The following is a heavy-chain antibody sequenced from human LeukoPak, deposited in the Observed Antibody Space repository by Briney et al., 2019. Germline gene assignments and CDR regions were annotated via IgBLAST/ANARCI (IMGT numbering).Heavy chain of an antibody. Sequence: GGSLRLSCTASGFTFGDYAMSWVRQAPGKGLEWVGFIRSKAYGGTTEYAASVKGRFTISRDDSKSIAYLQMNSLKTEDTAVYYCTRVECSGGSCYAWYFDYWGQGTLVTVSS. CDR2: IRSKAYGGTT. CDR1: GFTFGDYA. D-gene: IGHD2-15*01. J-gene: IGHJ4*02. V-gene: IGHV3-49*04. CDR3: TRVECSGGSCYAWYFDY.